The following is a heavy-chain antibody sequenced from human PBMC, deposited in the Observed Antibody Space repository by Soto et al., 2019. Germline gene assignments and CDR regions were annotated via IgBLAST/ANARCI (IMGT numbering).Heavy chain of an antibody. CDR2: IYYSGST. Sequence: KASETLSLTCTVSGGSISSYYWSWIRQPPGKGLEWIGYIYYSGSTNYNPSLKSRVTISVDTSKNQFSLKLSSVTAADTAVYYCARGCDFWSPLLHNWFDPWGQGTLVTVSS. V-gene: IGHV4-59*01. CDR3: ARGCDFWSPLLHNWFDP. D-gene: IGHD3-3*01. J-gene: IGHJ5*02. CDR1: GGSISSYY.